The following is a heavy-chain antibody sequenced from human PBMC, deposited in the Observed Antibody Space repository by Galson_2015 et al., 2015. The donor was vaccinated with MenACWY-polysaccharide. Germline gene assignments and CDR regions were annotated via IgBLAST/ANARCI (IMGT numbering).Heavy chain of an antibody. CDR1: GFTVSSNY. CDR3: ARVFVVPAAVDAFDI. D-gene: IGHD2-2*01. V-gene: IGHV3-53*01. CDR2: IYSGGST. J-gene: IGHJ3*02. Sequence: SLRLSCAASGFTVSSNYMSWVRQAPGKGLEWVSVIYSGGSTYYADSVKGRFTISRDNSKNTLYLQMNSLRAEDTAVYYCARVFVVPAAVDAFDIWGQGTMVTVSS.